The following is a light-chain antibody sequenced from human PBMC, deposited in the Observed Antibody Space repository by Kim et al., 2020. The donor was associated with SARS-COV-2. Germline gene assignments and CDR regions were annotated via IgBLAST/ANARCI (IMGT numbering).Light chain of an antibody. Sequence: AAVGDRVTITCRASQDMRNDLGWYQQNPGRAPKRLIYGASSLQSGVPSRFSGSGAGTECTLTISSVQPEDFATYFCLQHNTYPITFGQGTRLEIK. J-gene: IGKJ5*01. CDR3: LQHNTYPIT. CDR1: QDMRND. CDR2: GAS. V-gene: IGKV1-17*01.